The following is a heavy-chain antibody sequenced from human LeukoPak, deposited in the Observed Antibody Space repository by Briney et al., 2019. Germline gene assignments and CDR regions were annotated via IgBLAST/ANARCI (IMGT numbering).Heavy chain of an antibody. CDR1: GGSISSSSYY. Sequence: PSETLSLTCTVSGGSISSSSYYWVWIRQPPGKGLEWIGSIYYSGSTYYNPSLKSRVTISVDTSKNQFSLKLSSVAAADTAVYYCTRVSVTTTANWFDPWGQGTLVTVSS. D-gene: IGHD4-11*01. CDR3: TRVSVTTTANWFDP. J-gene: IGHJ5*02. CDR2: IYYSGST. V-gene: IGHV4-39*07.